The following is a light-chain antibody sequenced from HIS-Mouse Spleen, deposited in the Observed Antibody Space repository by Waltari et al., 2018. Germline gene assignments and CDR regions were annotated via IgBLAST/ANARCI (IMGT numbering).Light chain of an antibody. CDR1: QSVSSN. CDR3: QQYNNWPIT. V-gene: IGKV3-15*01. Sequence: EIVMTQSPATLSVSPGERATLSCWASQSVSSNLACYQQKPGQAPRLLIYGASTRATGIPARLSGSGSGTEFTLTISSLQSEDFAVYYCQQYNNWPITFGQGTRLEIK. CDR2: GAS. J-gene: IGKJ5*01.